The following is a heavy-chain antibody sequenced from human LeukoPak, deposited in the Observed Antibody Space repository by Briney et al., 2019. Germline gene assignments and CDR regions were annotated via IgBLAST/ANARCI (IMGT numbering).Heavy chain of an antibody. J-gene: IGHJ3*02. Sequence: PGGSLRLSCAASGFTFSSYAMNWVRQAPGKGLEWVSAISGSGGSTYYADSVKGRFTISRDNSKNTLYLQMNSLRAEDTAVYCCAKRGYDSSGYYHDAFDIWGQGTMVTVSS. V-gene: IGHV3-23*01. CDR1: GFTFSSYA. CDR3: AKRGYDSSGYYHDAFDI. CDR2: ISGSGGST. D-gene: IGHD3-22*01.